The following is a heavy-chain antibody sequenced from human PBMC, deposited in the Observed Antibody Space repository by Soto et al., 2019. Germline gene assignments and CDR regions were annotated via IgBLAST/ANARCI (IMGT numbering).Heavy chain of an antibody. CDR3: AHRVLRTVFGLVTTTAIYFDF. J-gene: IGHJ4*02. CDR1: GFSLTTSGVG. CDR2: IYWDDDK. D-gene: IGHD3-3*01. V-gene: IGHV2-5*02. Sequence: QITLNESGPTVVRPTETLTLTCRFSGFSLTTSGVGVGWIRQSQGKAPEWLALIYWDDDKRYSASLKSRLTITKDTSKNQVVLTVSDLDPTDTATYYCAHRVLRTVFGLVTTTAIYFDFWGQGTPGAVSS.